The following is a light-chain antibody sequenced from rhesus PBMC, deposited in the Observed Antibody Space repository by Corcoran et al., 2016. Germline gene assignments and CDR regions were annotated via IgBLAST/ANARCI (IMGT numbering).Light chain of an antibody. CDR1: ENVNNY. Sequence: DIQMTQSPSSLSASVGDRVTITCRASENVNNYLHCYQQKPGKAPKLLIYKASTLQSGGPSRFSGSGSGTDFTLTISSLQPEDFATYYCQHSYGTPFTFGPGTKLDIK. V-gene: IGKV1-74*01. J-gene: IGKJ3*01. CDR2: KAS. CDR3: QHSYGTPFT.